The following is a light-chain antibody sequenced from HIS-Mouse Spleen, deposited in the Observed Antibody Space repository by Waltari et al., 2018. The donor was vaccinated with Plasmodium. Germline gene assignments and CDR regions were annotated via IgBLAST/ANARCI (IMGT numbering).Light chain of an antibody. CDR2: AAS. Sequence: AIRMTQSPSSLSESTGDRVTITCRASQGIRSYLAWYQQKPGKAPKLLIYAASTLQSGVPSRFSGSGSGTDFTLTISCLQSEDFATYYCQQYYSYPLTFGGGTKVEIK. CDR3: QQYYSYPLT. CDR1: QGIRSY. V-gene: IGKV1-8*01. J-gene: IGKJ4*01.